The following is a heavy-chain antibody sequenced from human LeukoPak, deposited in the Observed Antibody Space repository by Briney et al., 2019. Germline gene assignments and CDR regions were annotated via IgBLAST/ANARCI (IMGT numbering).Heavy chain of an antibody. D-gene: IGHD1-1*01. CDR3: ARDSMRIQTGTTP. Sequence: LETLSLTCTVSGGSISSYYWSWIRQPPGKGLEWIGSIYYSGSTYYNPSLKSRVTISVDTSKNQFSLKLSSVTAADTALYFCARDSMRIQTGTTPWGQGTLVTVSS. CDR2: IYYSGST. V-gene: IGHV4-59*12. CDR1: GGSISSYY. J-gene: IGHJ5*02.